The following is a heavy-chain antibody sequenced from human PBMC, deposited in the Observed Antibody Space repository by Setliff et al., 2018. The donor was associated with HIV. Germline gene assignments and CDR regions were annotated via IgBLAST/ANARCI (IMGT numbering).Heavy chain of an antibody. D-gene: IGHD5-18*01. CDR2: INHSGSA. J-gene: IGHJ6*04. CDR1: GESFSGYS. Sequence: SETLSLTCAVYGESFSGYSWTWIRQPPGKGLEWLGEINHSGSAKYNPALKSRVTTSVDTSKKQFSLKLTSVTAADTAVYYCARGTKGIQLWYTLFFDVWGKGTTVTVSS. V-gene: IGHV4-34*01. CDR3: ARGTKGIQLWYTLFFDV.